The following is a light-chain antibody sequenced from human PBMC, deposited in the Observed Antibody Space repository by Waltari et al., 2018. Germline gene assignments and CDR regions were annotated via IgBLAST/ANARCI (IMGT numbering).Light chain of an antibody. CDR1: HSNIGNNY. Sequence: QSVLTQPPSVSAAPGQRVTISCSGGHSNIGNNYVSWYRQFPGTAPKLLIYEDSERPAGVPARFSGSKSGTSATLDITGLQAGDEADYYCGTWDSSLSGAVFGGGTHLTVL. V-gene: IGLV1-51*02. CDR3: GTWDSSLSGAV. CDR2: EDS. J-gene: IGLJ7*01.